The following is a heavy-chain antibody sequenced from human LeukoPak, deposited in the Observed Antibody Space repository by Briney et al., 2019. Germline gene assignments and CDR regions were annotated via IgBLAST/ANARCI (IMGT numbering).Heavy chain of an antibody. D-gene: IGHD5-12*01. CDR3: ARGSTVDTVATPLKY. V-gene: IGHV1-8*01. J-gene: IGHJ4*02. CDR1: GYTLTSYD. Sequence: ASVKVSCKASGYTLTSYDINWVRQATGQGLEWMGWMNPKSGNTGYAQKFQGRVTMTMSTSVRTAYMELSSLRSEDTAVYYCARGSTVDTVATPLKYWGQGTLVTVSS. CDR2: MNPKSGNT.